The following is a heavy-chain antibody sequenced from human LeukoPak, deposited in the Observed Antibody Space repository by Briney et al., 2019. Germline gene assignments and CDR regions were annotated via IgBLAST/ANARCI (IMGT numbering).Heavy chain of an antibody. CDR3: AKGEGYSYGFDY. CDR2: ISGSGGST. D-gene: IGHD5-18*01. Sequence: GGSLRLSCAASGFTVSSNYMSWVRQAPGKGLEWVSAISGSGGSTYYADSVKGRFTISRDNSKNTLYLQMNSLRAEDTAVYYCAKGEGYSYGFDYWGQGTLVTVSS. V-gene: IGHV3-23*01. J-gene: IGHJ4*02. CDR1: GFTVSSNY.